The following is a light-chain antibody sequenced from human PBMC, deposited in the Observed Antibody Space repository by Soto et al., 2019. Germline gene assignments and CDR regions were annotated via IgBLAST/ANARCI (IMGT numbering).Light chain of an antibody. CDR1: QSVSSH. J-gene: IGKJ1*01. Sequence: EIVMTQGPATLCVSPGERATLSCRASQSVSSHLAWYQQKPGQAPRLLIYCASTRATGIPARFSGSGSGTELTLTISSLQSEAFAVYYCQPYNTWPPWTFGPGTKVEIK. CDR3: QPYNTWPPWT. V-gene: IGKV3-15*01. CDR2: CAS.